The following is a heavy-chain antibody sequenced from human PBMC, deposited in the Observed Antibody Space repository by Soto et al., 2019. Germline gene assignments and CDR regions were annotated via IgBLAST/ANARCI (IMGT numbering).Heavy chain of an antibody. D-gene: IGHD2-2*02. CDR2: IFSNDEK. CDR1: GFSLSNARMG. CDR3: ARMIVVVPAAIGSYYFDY. V-gene: IGHV2-26*01. J-gene: IGHJ4*02. Sequence: SGPTLVNPTETLTLTCTVSGFSLSNARMGVSWIRQPPGKALEWLAHIFSNDEKSYSTSLESRLTISKDTSKSQVVLTMTNMDPVDTATYYCARMIVVVPAAIGSYYFDYWGQGTLVTVSS.